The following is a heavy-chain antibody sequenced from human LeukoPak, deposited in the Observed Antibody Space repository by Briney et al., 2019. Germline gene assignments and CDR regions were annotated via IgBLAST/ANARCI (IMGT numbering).Heavy chain of an antibody. CDR2: IYHTGST. D-gene: IGHD2-2*01. V-gene: IGHV4-30-2*01. CDR1: GGSISSGLYS. CDR3: ARLQYCSGTSCYWFDP. J-gene: IGHJ5*02. Sequence: SETLSLTCDVSGGSISSGLYSWSWIRQPLGKGLEWIGYIYHTGSTYYSPSLKSRVTISVDTSKNQFSLRLSSVTAADTAVYYCARLQYCSGTSCYWFDPWGQGTLVTVSS.